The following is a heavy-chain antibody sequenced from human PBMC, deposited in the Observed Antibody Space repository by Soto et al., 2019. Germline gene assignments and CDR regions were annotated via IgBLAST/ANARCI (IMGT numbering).Heavy chain of an antibody. CDR1: GDSVSSNSAA. J-gene: IGHJ6*02. D-gene: IGHD4-17*01. Sequence: PSQTLSLTCTISGDSVSSNSAAWNWIRQSPSRGLEWLGRTYYRSKWYNDYAVSVKSRITINPDTSKNQFSLQLNSVTPEDTAVYYCARDPTDLVMMTTVTTANYGMDVWGQGTTVTVSS. CDR3: ARDPTDLVMMTTVTTANYGMDV. CDR2: TYYRSKWYN. V-gene: IGHV6-1*01.